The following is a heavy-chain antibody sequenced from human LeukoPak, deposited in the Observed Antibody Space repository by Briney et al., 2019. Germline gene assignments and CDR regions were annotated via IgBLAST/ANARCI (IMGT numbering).Heavy chain of an antibody. D-gene: IGHD3-16*02. CDR3: ARARRFGGVIAYNWFDP. V-gene: IGHV4-34*01. Sequence: PSETLSLTCAVYGGSFSGYYWSWIRQPPGKGLEWIGEINHSGSTNYNPSLKSRVTISVDTSKNQFSLKLSSVTAADTAVYYCARARRFGGVIAYNWFDPWGQGTLVTVSS. CDR1: GGSFSGYY. J-gene: IGHJ5*02. CDR2: INHSGST.